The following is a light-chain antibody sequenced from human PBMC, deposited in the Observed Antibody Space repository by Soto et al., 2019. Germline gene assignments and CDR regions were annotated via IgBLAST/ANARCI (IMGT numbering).Light chain of an antibody. CDR3: RSYTSSNTLYV. Sequence: QSALTQPASVSGSPGQSITISCTGTSSDVGAYNTVSWYQQHPGKAPKLMIYQVSNRPSGVSNRFSGSKSGNTASLTISGLQAEDEADYYCRSYTSSNTLYVFGSGTKVTVL. V-gene: IGLV2-14*01. J-gene: IGLJ1*01. CDR2: QVS. CDR1: SSDVGAYNT.